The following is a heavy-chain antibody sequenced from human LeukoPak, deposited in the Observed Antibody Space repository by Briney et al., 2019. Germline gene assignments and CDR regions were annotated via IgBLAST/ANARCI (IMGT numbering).Heavy chain of an antibody. CDR3: ARDGRGLQDFQH. J-gene: IGHJ1*01. CDR1: GFTFSSYA. V-gene: IGHV3-64*01. Sequence: GGSLRLSCAASGFTFSSYAMHWVRQAPGKGLEYVSAISSNGGSTYYANSVKGRFTISRDNSKNTLYLQMGSLRAEDMAVYYCARDGRGLQDFQHWGQGTLVTVSS. D-gene: IGHD1-1*01. CDR2: ISSNGGST.